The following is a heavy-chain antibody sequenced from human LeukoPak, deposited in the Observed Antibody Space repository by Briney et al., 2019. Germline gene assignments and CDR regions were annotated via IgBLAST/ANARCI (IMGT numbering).Heavy chain of an antibody. CDR3: SKGGRWDYYDSSH. CDR2: IGGSGGSA. Sequence: GSLRLSCTASGFSFSSYALNWVRQAPGRGLEWVSSIGGSGGSAYYADSVKGRFTISRDNSKNTLYLQMNSLRAEDTAVYYCSKGGRWDYYDSSHWGQGTMIIVSS. D-gene: IGHD3-22*01. V-gene: IGHV3-23*01. CDR1: GFSFSSYA. J-gene: IGHJ3*01.